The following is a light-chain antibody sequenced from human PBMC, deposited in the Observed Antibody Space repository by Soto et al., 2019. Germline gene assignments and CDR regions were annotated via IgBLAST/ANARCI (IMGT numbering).Light chain of an antibody. CDR3: QQYSNSPFT. Sequence: EIVLTQSPGTLSMSPGERATLSCRASQSVSSRYVAWHQQKPGQAPRLLLSGATNRATGIPDRFSGSGSGTDFTLTISRLEPEVFAVYYCQQYSNSPFTFGPGTKVEIK. J-gene: IGKJ3*01. V-gene: IGKV3-20*01. CDR2: GAT. CDR1: QSVSSRY.